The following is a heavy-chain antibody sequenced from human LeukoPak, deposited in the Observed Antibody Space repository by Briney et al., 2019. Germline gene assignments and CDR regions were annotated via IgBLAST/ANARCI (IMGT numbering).Heavy chain of an antibody. CDR1: GVSISSGSYY. CDR3: AGGNRNYYDSSGYQLEPHFDY. D-gene: IGHD3-22*01. Sequence: SETLSLTCTVSGVSISSGSYYWRWIRQPAGKGLEWIGRIYTSGSTNYNPSLKSRVTISVDTSKNQFSLKLSSVTAADTAVYYCAGGNRNYYDSSGYQLEPHFDYWGQGTLVTVSS. V-gene: IGHV4-61*02. CDR2: IYTSGST. J-gene: IGHJ4*02.